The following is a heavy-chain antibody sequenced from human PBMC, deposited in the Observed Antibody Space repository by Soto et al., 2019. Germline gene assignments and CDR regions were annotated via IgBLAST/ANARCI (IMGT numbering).Heavy chain of an antibody. D-gene: IGHD2-2*01. CDR2: ISYSGST. J-gene: IGHJ4*02. Sequence: SETLSLTCTVSGASISSYYWSWIRQPPGKGLEWIGYISYSGSTDYNPSLKSRVTISVDTSKNQFSLKLSSVTAADTAVYYCARVRYCGRTSCPKDYYFDYWGQGTLVTVSS. V-gene: IGHV4-59*01. CDR3: ARVRYCGRTSCPKDYYFDY. CDR1: GASISSYY.